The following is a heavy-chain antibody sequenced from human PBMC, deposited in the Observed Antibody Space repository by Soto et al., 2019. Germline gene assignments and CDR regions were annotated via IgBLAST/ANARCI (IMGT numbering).Heavy chain of an antibody. CDR3: ARPEYSSSSYGMDV. D-gene: IGHD6-6*01. CDR1: GFTFSSYS. V-gene: IGHV3-48*02. CDR2: ISSSSSTI. Sequence: GSLRLSCAVSGFTFSSYSMNWVRQAPGKGLEWVSYISSSSSTIYYADSVKGRFTISRDNAKNSLYLQMNSLRDEDTAVYYCARPEYSSSSYGMDVWGQGTTVTVSS. J-gene: IGHJ6*02.